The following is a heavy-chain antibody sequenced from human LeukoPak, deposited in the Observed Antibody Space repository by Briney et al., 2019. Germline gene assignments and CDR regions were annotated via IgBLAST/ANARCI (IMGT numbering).Heavy chain of an antibody. J-gene: IGHJ4*02. Sequence: DSVKGRLTISRDNSRNTLHLQMSSLRVEDTAVYYCVKDSSSGSYFDYWGQGTLVTVSS. D-gene: IGHD3-10*01. V-gene: IGHV3-64D*06. CDR3: VKDSSSGSYFDY.